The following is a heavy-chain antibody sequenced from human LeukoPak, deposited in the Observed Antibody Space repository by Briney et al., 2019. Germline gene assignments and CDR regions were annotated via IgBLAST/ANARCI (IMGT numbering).Heavy chain of an antibody. D-gene: IGHD2-15*01. J-gene: IGHJ4*02. CDR2: ISANNGNT. CDR3: ARDFFHGHCGGLSCFLLDY. CDR1: GYTFNSYG. Sequence: GASVKVSCKASGYTFNSYGISWVRQAPGQGLEWMGWISANNGNTNYAQKFQGRVTMTTDTSTGTDYMELRSLRSDDTAVYYCARDFFHGHCGGLSCFLLDYWGQGSLVAVSS. V-gene: IGHV1-18*01.